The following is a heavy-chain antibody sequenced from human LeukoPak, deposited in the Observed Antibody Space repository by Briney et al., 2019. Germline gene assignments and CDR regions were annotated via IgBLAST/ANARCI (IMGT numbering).Heavy chain of an antibody. CDR1: GGSISSGSYY. J-gene: IGHJ6*03. CDR3: ARVVRYFDWFRPYYYYYMDV. Sequence: PSETLSLTCTVSGGSISSGSYYWSWIRQPAGKGLEWIGRIYTSGSTNYNPSLKSRVTISVDTSKNQFSLKLSSVTAADTAVYYCARVVRYFDWFRPYYYYYMDVWGKGTTVTISS. D-gene: IGHD3-9*01. CDR2: IYTSGST. V-gene: IGHV4-61*02.